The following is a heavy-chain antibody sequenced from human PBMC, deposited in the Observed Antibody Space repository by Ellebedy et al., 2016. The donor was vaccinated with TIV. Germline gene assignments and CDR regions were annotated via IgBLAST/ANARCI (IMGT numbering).Heavy chain of an antibody. CDR1: GGSISSYY. Sequence: MPSETLSLTCTVSGGSISSYYWSWIRQPPGKGLEWIGYIYYSGSTNYNPSLKSRVTISVDTSKNQFSLKLSSVTAADTAVYYCARSPYSSSWYPFGYWGQGTLVTVSS. D-gene: IGHD6-13*01. CDR3: ARSPYSSSWYPFGY. J-gene: IGHJ4*02. CDR2: IYYSGST. V-gene: IGHV4-59*01.